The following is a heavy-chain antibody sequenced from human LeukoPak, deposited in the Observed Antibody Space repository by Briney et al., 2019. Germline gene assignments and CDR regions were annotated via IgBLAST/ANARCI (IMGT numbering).Heavy chain of an antibody. CDR1: AFTFSSYW. D-gene: IGHD3-16*02. Sequence: GGSLRLSCAASAFTFSSYWMSWVHQAPGKGLEWVAKIKQDGSEKYYVDSVKGRFTISRDNAKNSLYLQMNSLRAEDTAVYYCARDSHYDYVWGSYRLSIDYWGQGTLVTVSS. CDR2: IKQDGSEK. V-gene: IGHV3-7*01. CDR3: ARDSHYDYVWGSYRLSIDY. J-gene: IGHJ4*02.